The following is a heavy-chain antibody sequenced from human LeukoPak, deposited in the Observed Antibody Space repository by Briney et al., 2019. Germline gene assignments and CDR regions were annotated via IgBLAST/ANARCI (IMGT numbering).Heavy chain of an antibody. D-gene: IGHD3-22*01. CDR3: AKDLTIVVVYDAFDI. J-gene: IGHJ3*02. CDR2: ISGSGGST. Sequence: GGSLRLSCAASGFTFSSYAMSWVRQAPGKGLEWVSAISGSGGSTYYADSVKGRFTISRDNSKNTLYLQMNSLRAVDTAVYYCAKDLTIVVVYDAFDIWGQGTMVTVSS. V-gene: IGHV3-23*01. CDR1: GFTFSSYA.